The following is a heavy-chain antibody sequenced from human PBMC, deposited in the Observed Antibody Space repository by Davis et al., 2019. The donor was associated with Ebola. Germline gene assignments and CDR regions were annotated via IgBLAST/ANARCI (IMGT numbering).Heavy chain of an antibody. CDR3: ARGRGTTGTTGDAFDI. D-gene: IGHD1-1*01. J-gene: IGHJ3*02. CDR1: GGTFSSYA. V-gene: IGHV1-69*13. CDR2: IIPIFGTA. Sequence: SVKVSCKASGGTFSSYAISWVRQAPGQGLEWMGGIIPIFGTANYAQKFQGRVMITADESTSTAYMELSSLRSEDTAVYYCARGRGTTGTTGDAFDIWGQGTMVTVSS.